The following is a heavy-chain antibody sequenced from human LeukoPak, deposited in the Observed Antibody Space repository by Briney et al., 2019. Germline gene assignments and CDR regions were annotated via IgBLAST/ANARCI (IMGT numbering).Heavy chain of an antibody. CDR3: ATGEVWQQLDYFDY. CDR2: IIPIFGTA. J-gene: IGHJ4*02. V-gene: IGHV1-69*13. CDR1: GGTFSSYA. Sequence: EASVKVSCKASGGTFSSYAISWVRQAPGQGLEWMGGIIPIFGTANYAQKFQGRVTITADESTSTAYMELSSLRSEDTAVYYCATGEVWQQLDYFDYWGQGTLVTVSS. D-gene: IGHD6-13*01.